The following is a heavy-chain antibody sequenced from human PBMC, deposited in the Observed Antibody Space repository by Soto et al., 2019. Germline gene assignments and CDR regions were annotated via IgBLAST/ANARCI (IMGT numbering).Heavy chain of an antibody. CDR2: ISGSGGST. CDR1: GFTFSSYA. V-gene: IGHV3-23*01. J-gene: IGHJ4*02. Sequence: GGSLRLSCAASGFTFSSYAMIWVRQTPGKGLEWVSAISGSGGSTYYADSVKGRFTISRDNSKNTLYLQMNSLRAEDTAVYYCAKSGYSSSWSLPYYFDYWGQGTLVTVSS. CDR3: AKSGYSSSWSLPYYFDY. D-gene: IGHD6-13*01.